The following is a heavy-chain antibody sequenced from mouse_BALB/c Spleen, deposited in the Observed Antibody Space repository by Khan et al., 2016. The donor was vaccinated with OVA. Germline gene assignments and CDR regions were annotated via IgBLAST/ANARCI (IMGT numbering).Heavy chain of an antibody. J-gene: IGHJ2*01. Sequence: QVQLQQPGAELARPGASVKLSCKASGYSFTNYWMQWVKQRPGQGLEWIGTTYPGNGDTRYTQNFKGKATLTADKSSNTAYMQLSSLASEDSAVYCCARGGITTEYFDYWGLGTTLTVSS. V-gene: IGHV1-87*01. D-gene: IGHD2-4*01. CDR1: GYSFTNYW. CDR3: ARGGITTEYFDY. CDR2: TYPGNGDT.